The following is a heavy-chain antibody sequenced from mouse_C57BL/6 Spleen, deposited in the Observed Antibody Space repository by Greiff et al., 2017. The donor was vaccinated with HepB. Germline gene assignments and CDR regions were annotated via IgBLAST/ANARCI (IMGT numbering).Heavy chain of an antibody. D-gene: IGHD2-4*01. J-gene: IGHJ2*01. V-gene: IGHV1-64*01. CDR2: IHPNSGST. CDR1: GYTFTSYW. CDR3: ARGGMITTLFDY. Sequence: QVQLQQPGAELVKPGASVKLSCKASGYTFTSYWMHWVKQRPGQGLEWIGMIHPNSGSTNYNEKFKSKATLTVDKSSSTAYMQLSSLTSEDSAVYYCARGGMITTLFDYWGQGTTLTVSS.